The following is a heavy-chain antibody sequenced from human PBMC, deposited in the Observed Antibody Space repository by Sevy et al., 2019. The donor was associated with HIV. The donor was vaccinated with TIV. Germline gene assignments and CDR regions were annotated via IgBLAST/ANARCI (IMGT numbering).Heavy chain of an antibody. D-gene: IGHD6-6*01. CDR3: VGADRPNQGDF. CDR1: GFTVSRNF. Sequence: GGSLRLSCAASGFTVSRNFMSWIRQAPGKGLEWVSIIYSDGTTFYADSVKGRFTISRDNSRNTVYLPMNTLRAEDTAVYYCVGADRPNQGDFWGQGTLVTVSS. J-gene: IGHJ4*02. CDR2: IYSDGTT. V-gene: IGHV3-53*01.